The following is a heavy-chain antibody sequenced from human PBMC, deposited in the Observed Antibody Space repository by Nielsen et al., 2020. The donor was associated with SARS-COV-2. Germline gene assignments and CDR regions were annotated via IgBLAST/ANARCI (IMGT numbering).Heavy chain of an antibody. CDR2: INHSGST. Sequence: GSLRLSCAVYGGSFSGYYWSWIRQPPGKGLEWIGEINHSGSTNYNPSLKSRVTISVDTSKNQFSLKLSSVTAADTAVYYCARERSRAAAGTIYYYYYYGMDVWGQGTTVTVSS. V-gene: IGHV4-34*01. CDR3: ARERSRAAAGTIYYYYYYGMDV. J-gene: IGHJ6*02. D-gene: IGHD6-13*01. CDR1: GGSFSGYY.